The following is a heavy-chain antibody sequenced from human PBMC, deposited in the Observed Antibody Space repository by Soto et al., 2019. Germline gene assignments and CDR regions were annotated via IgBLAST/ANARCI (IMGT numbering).Heavy chain of an antibody. V-gene: IGHV4-31*03. CDR3: ARRYGGNFDY. D-gene: IGHD2-15*01. J-gene: IGHJ4*02. Sequence: PSETRSLTCTVSGGSISSGGYYWSWIRQHPGKGLEWIGYIYYSGSTYYNPSLKSRVTISVDTSKNQFSLKLSSVTAADTAVYYCARRYGGNFDYWGQGTLVTVSS. CDR1: GGSISSGGYY. CDR2: IYYSGST.